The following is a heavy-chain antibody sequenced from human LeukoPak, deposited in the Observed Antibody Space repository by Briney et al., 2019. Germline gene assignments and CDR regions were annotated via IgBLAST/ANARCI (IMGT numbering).Heavy chain of an antibody. CDR1: GGSFSGYY. J-gene: IGHJ4*02. CDR3: ARHTFYGSGSNGPDY. V-gene: IGHV4-34*01. D-gene: IGHD3-10*01. CDR2: INHSGST. Sequence: SETLSLTCAVYGGSFSGYYWSWIRQPPGKGLEWIGEINHSGSTNYNPSLKSRVTISVDTSKNQFSLKLSSVTAADTAVYYCARHTFYGSGSNGPDYWGQGTLVTVSS.